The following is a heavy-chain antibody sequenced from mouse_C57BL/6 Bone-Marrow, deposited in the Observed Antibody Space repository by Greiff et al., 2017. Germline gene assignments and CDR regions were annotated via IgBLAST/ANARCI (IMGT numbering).Heavy chain of an antibody. V-gene: IGHV5-6*02. CDR1: GFTFSSYG. Sequence: EVKLVESGGDLVKPGGSLKLSCAASGFTFSSYGMSWVRQTPDKRLEWVATISSGGSYTYYPDSVKGRFTISRDNAKNTLYLQMSSLKSEDTAMYYCARRLLRIDYWGQGTSVTVSS. D-gene: IGHD1-1*01. CDR2: ISSGGSYT. CDR3: ARRLLRIDY. J-gene: IGHJ4*01.